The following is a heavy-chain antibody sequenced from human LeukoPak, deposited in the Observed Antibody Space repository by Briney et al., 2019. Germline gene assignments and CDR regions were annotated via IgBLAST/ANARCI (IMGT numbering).Heavy chain of an antibody. CDR1: GGSFSGYY. Sequence: SETLSLTCAVYGGSFSGYYWSWIRQPPGKGLEWIGEINHSGSTNYNPSLKSRVTISVDTSKNQFSLKLSSVTAADTAVYYCARQKTGKRGYSYGPSFSWGQGTLVTVSS. CDR3: ARQKTGKRGYSYGPSFS. J-gene: IGHJ5*02. CDR2: INHSGST. V-gene: IGHV4-34*01. D-gene: IGHD5-18*01.